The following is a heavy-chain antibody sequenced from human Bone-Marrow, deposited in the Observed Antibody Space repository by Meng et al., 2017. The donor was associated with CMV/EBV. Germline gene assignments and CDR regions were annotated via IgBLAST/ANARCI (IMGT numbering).Heavy chain of an antibody. CDR3: ARDLTIFGGGY. Sequence: GGSLRLSCAASGFTFSNYGMHWVRQAPGKGLEWVALIRYDGNNKYYTDSVKGRFTISRDNSKNSLYLQMNSLRAEDTAVYYCARDLTIFGGGYWGQGTLVTVSS. CDR2: IRYDGNNK. V-gene: IGHV3-30*02. D-gene: IGHD3-3*01. J-gene: IGHJ4*02. CDR1: GFTFSNYG.